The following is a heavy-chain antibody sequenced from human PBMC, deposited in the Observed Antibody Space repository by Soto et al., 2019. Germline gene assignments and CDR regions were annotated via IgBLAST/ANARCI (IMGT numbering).Heavy chain of an antibody. CDR3: ARLGGYSGYDPFDY. J-gene: IGHJ4*02. CDR2: ISGNGGST. D-gene: IGHD5-12*01. V-gene: IGHV3-23*01. Sequence: EVQLLESGGGLVEPGGSLRLSCAASGFHFSIYAMGWVRQAPGKGLEWGSVISGNGGSTYYPDSVKGRFSISRDISKNTLFLEMNSLRAEDTAIYYCARLGGYSGYDPFDYWGQGTLVTVSS. CDR1: GFHFSIYA.